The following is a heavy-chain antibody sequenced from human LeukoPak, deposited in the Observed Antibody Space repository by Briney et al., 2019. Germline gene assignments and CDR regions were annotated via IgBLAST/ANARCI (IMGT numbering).Heavy chain of an antibody. CDR1: RGTFSSYA. D-gene: IGHD3-10*01. Sequence: GASVKVSCKASRGTFSSYAISRVRQATGQGLEWMGWMNPNSGNTGYAQKFQGRVTMTRNTSISTAYMELSSLRSEDTAVYYCARGGLWSPDDYWGQGTLVTVSS. J-gene: IGHJ4*02. CDR3: ARGGLWSPDDY. V-gene: IGHV1-8*02. CDR2: MNPNSGNT.